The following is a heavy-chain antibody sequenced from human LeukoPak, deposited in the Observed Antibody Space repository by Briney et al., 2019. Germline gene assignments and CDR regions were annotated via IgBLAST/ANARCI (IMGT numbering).Heavy chain of an antibody. Sequence: GESLKISCKGSGYSFTDYWIGWVRQMPGKGLERMGIIYPGDSDTKYSPSFQGPVTISADKSISAAYLQWSSLKASDTAMYYCARLGGANSFGYWGQGTLVTVSS. J-gene: IGHJ4*02. D-gene: IGHD4/OR15-4a*01. CDR3: ARLGGANSFGY. V-gene: IGHV5-51*01. CDR1: GYSFTDYW. CDR2: IYPGDSDT.